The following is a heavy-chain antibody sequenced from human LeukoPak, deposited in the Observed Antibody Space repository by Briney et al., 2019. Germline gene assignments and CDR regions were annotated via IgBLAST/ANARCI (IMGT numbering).Heavy chain of an antibody. Sequence: GGSLRLSCAASGFTFSSYWMHWVRQAPGKGLWWVSRINSDVSSTSYADSVKGRFTISRDNAKNTLYLQMNSLRAEDTAVYYCARDLRPDIVVVPAAIDYWGQGTLVTVSS. CDR3: ARDLRPDIVVVPAAIDY. V-gene: IGHV3-74*01. J-gene: IGHJ4*02. D-gene: IGHD2-2*02. CDR2: INSDVSST. CDR1: GFTFSSYW.